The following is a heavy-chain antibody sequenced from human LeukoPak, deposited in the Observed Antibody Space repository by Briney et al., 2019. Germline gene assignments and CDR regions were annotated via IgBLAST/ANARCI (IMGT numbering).Heavy chain of an antibody. V-gene: IGHV4-59*08. Sequence: SETLSLTCTVSGGSISSYYWSWIRQPPGKGLEWIGYISDSGSTNYNPSLKSRLTISVDTSKNQFSLKLSSVTAVDTAVYYCARHGGSYSFDYWGQGSLVTVSS. CDR3: ARHGGSYSFDY. CDR1: GGSISSYY. CDR2: ISDSGST. D-gene: IGHD1-26*01. J-gene: IGHJ4*02.